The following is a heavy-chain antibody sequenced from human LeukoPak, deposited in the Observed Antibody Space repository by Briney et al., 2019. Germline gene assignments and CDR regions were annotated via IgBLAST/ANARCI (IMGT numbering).Heavy chain of an antibody. D-gene: IGHD3-22*01. V-gene: IGHV1-2*06. CDR3: ATDSSGYYVGY. Sequence: ASVKVSCKASGYTFTGYYMHWVRQAPGQGLEWMGRINPNSGGTNYAQKFQGRVTMTRDTSISTAHMELSRLRSDDTAVYYCATDSSGYYVGYWGQGTLVTVSS. CDR2: INPNSGGT. CDR1: GYTFTGYY. J-gene: IGHJ4*02.